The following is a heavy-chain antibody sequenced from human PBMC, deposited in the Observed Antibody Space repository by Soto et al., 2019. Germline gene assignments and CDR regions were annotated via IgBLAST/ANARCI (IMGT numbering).Heavy chain of an antibody. V-gene: IGHV4-39*01. CDR3: ARHGNYYDSSGYYPFGY. CDR2: IYYSGST. Sequence: SETLSLTCTVSGGSISSSSYYWGWIRQPPGKGLEWIGSIYYSGSTYYNPSLKSRVTISVDTSKNQFSLKLSSVTAADTAVYYCARHGNYYDSSGYYPFGYWGQGTLVTVSS. J-gene: IGHJ4*02. D-gene: IGHD3-22*01. CDR1: GGSISSSSYY.